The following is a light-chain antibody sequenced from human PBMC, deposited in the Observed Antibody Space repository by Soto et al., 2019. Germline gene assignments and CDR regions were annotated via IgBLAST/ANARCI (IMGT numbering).Light chain of an antibody. CDR2: EVS. V-gene: IGLV2-14*01. CDR3: SSYTSSSTDV. J-gene: IGLJ1*01. CDR1: SSDVGGYDY. Sequence: QSVLTQPGSVSGSPGQSITISCTGTSSDVGGYDYVSWYQHHPGKAPKLTIYEVSNRPSGVSNRFSGSKSGNTASLTISGLQAEDEAEYYCSSYTSSSTDVFGTGTKVTVL.